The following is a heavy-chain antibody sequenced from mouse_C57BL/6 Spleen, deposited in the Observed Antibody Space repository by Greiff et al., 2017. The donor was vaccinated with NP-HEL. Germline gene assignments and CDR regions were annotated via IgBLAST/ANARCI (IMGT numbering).Heavy chain of an antibody. V-gene: IGHV1-7*01. CDR1: GYTFTSYW. CDR2: INPSSGYT. CDR3: AKIYYGNYYAMDY. D-gene: IGHD2-1*01. J-gene: IGHJ4*01. Sequence: QVQLQQSGAELAKPGASVKLSCKASGYTFTSYWMHWVKQRPGQGLEWIGYINPSSGYTKYNQKFKDKATLTADKSSSTAYRQLSSLTYEDSAVYYCAKIYYGNYYAMDYWGQGTSVTVSS.